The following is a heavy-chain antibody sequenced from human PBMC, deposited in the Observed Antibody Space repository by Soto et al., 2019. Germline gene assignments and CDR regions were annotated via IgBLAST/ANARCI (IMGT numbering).Heavy chain of an antibody. CDR3: SKANSPPNRRKYYYYGMDF. Sequence: GESLKISCAASGFTFDDYAMHWVGKAQGKGLEWVSLISWDGGSTYYADSVKGRFTISRDNSKNSLYLQMNSLRAEATALYYCSKANSPPNRRKYYYYGMDFWGQGTPVTVSS. V-gene: IGHV3-43D*03. CDR1: GFTFDDYA. J-gene: IGHJ6*02. D-gene: IGHD2-21*01. CDR2: ISWDGGST.